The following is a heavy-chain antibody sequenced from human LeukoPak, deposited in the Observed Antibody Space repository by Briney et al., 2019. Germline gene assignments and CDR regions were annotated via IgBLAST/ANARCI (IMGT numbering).Heavy chain of an antibody. D-gene: IGHD2-15*01. Sequence: GRSLRLSCAASGFTFSSYGTHWVRQAPGRGLEWVAIIWHDGSNKYYADSVKGRFTISRDNSKNTLDLQMNSLRAEDTAVYYCARDRSSGAFDYWGQGTLVTVSS. V-gene: IGHV3-33*01. CDR1: GFTFSSYG. CDR2: IWHDGSNK. CDR3: ARDRSSGAFDY. J-gene: IGHJ4*02.